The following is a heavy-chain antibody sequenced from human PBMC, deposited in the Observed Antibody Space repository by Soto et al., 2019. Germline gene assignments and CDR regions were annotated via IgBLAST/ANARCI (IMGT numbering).Heavy chain of an antibody. J-gene: IGHJ5*02. CDR2: IIPIFGTA. Sequence: SVKVSCKASGGTFSSYAISWVRQAPGQGLEWMGGIIPIFGTANYAQKFQGRVTITADESTSTAYMELSSLRSEDTAVYYCAAERNRYSYGYPYWFDPWGQGTLVTVSS. V-gene: IGHV1-69*13. D-gene: IGHD5-18*01. CDR1: GGTFSSYA. CDR3: AAERNRYSYGYPYWFDP.